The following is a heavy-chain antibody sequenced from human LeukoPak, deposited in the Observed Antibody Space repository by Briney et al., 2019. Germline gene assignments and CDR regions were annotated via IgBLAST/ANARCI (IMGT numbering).Heavy chain of an antibody. CDR3: ARPVTTESPYYFDS. CDR1: GYTCTSYY. V-gene: IGHV1-46*01. Sequence: ASVKVSCKASGYTCTSYYMHWVREAPGQRLEWMGIINPSGGSTSYAQKFQGRVTMTRDTSTSTVYMELTSLRSEDTAVYYCARPVTTESPYYFDSWGQGTLVTVSS. D-gene: IGHD4-17*01. J-gene: IGHJ4*02. CDR2: INPSGGST.